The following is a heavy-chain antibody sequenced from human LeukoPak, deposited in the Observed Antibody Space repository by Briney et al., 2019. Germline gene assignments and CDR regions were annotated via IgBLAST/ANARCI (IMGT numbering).Heavy chain of an antibody. CDR3: ARDPSPGYCSSTSCPSRASDI. CDR1: GGSISSYY. J-gene: IGHJ3*02. D-gene: IGHD2-2*03. CDR2: IYYSGST. V-gene: IGHV4-59*12. Sequence: SETLSLTCTVSGGSISSYYWSWIRQPPGKGLEWVGYIYYSGSTNYNPSLKSRVTISVDTSKNQFSLKLSSVTAADTAVYYCARDPSPGYCSSTSCPSRASDIWGQGTMVTVSS.